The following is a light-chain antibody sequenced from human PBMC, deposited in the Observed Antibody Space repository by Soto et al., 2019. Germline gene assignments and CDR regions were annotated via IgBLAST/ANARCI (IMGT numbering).Light chain of an antibody. CDR3: QQYNNWPPIT. J-gene: IGKJ5*01. CDR1: QSFNSIY. V-gene: IGKV3D-15*01. CDR2: GAS. Sequence: EIVMTQSPATLALSPGERATLSCRASQSFNSIYLAWYQQKPGQAPRLLIYGASSRATGIPDRFSGSGSGTDFTLTISSLQSEDFAVYYCQQYNNWPPITFGQGTRLEIK.